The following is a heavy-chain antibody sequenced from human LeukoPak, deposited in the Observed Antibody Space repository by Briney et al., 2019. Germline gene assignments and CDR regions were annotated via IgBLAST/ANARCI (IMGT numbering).Heavy chain of an antibody. V-gene: IGHV3-30*18. D-gene: IGHD3-10*01. Sequence: GGSLRLSCAASRFTFSSYGMHWVRQAPGKGLEWVAVISYDGSNKYYADSVKGRFSISRDNSKNTLHLQMNSLRAEDTAVYYCAKGYYGSGSYSLVDYWGQGTLVTVSS. CDR2: ISYDGSNK. CDR3: AKGYYGSGSYSLVDY. CDR1: RFTFSSYG. J-gene: IGHJ4*02.